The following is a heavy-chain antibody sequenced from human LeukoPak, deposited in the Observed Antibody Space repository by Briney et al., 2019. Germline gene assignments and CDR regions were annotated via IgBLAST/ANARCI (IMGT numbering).Heavy chain of an antibody. CDR2: IYHSGNT. V-gene: IGHV4-38-2*01. Sequence: SETLSLTCAVSGYSISSDYYWAWIRQPPGKGLEWIGSIYHSGNTYYNPSLKSRVTISVDTSKNQFSLKLCSVTAADTAVYYCARNVRDYYFWSAYYYWGQGTLVTVSS. CDR1: GYSISSDYY. J-gene: IGHJ4*02. CDR3: ARNVRDYYFWSAYYY. D-gene: IGHD3-3*01.